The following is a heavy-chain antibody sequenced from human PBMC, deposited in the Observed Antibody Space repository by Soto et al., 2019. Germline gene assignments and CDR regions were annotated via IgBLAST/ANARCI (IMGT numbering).Heavy chain of an antibody. CDR2: ISGSGGST. CDR1: RFTFSSYA. V-gene: IGHV3-23*01. Sequence: GSLRLSCAASRFTFSSYAMSWVRQAPGKGLEWVSAISGSGGSTYYADSVKGRFTISRDNSKNTLYLQMNSLRAEDTAVYYCAKNRYGTTSPADYWGQGTLVTVSS. D-gene: IGHD1-7*01. J-gene: IGHJ4*02. CDR3: AKNRYGTTSPADY.